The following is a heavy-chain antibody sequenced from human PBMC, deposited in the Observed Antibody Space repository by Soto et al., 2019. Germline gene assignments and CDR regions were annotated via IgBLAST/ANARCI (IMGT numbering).Heavy chain of an antibody. CDR3: SRQGLGPLHGLVDV. CDR2: VHHSWGS. V-gene: IGHV4-59*08. CDR1: GGSISSYY. Sequence: QVQLQESGPGLVKPSETMSLSCTVSGGSISSYYWSWFRQSPGKRMEWIGYVHHSWGSSYNPSLQSRVVISLDTSKSQFSLKVTSVTATDTAVYYCSRQGLGPLHGLVDVWGQGTTVTVSS. D-gene: IGHD1-26*01. J-gene: IGHJ6*02.